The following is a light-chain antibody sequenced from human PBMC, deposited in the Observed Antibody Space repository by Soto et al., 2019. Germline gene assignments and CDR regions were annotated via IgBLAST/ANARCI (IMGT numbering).Light chain of an antibody. CDR1: SSDVGGYNY. V-gene: IGLV2-8*01. CDR2: EVS. J-gene: IGLJ1*01. CDR3: SSYAGSKHV. Sequence: QSVLTQPPSASGSPGQSVTLSCTGTSSDVGGYNYVSWYQQHPGKAPKLMIYEVSKRPSGVPDRFSGSKSGNTASLTVSGLQAEDEADYYCSSYAGSKHVFGTGTKVTVL.